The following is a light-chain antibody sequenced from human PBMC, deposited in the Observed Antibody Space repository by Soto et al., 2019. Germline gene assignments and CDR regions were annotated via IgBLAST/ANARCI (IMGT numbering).Light chain of an antibody. CDR1: QSISSW. CDR2: KAS. J-gene: IGKJ1*01. V-gene: IGKV1-5*03. CDR3: QQYNSYSPT. Sequence: DNQMTQTPSTLSASLGDRVTITSWASQSISSWLAWYQQKPGKAPKLLIYKASSLESGVPSRFSGSGYGTEFNLTISSLQTDDFATYDCQQYNSYSPTFGQGTKVDIK.